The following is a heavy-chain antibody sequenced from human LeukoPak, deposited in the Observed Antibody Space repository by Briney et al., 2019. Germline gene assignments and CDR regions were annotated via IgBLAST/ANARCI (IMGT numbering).Heavy chain of an antibody. CDR1: GFTFSSYE. CDR2: ISYDGSNK. V-gene: IGHV3-30*04. D-gene: IGHD4/OR15-4a*01. J-gene: IGHJ4*02. CDR3: TTLTIASPFDF. Sequence: GGSLRLSCVASGAASGFTFSSYEVHWVRQAPGKGLEWVAVISYDGSNKYYADSVKGRFTISRDNSRNTLYLQMNSLSPGDTAVYYCTTLTIASPFDFWGLGTLVTVSS.